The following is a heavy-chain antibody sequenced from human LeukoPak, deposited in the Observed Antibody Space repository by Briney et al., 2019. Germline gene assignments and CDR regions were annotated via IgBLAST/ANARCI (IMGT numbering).Heavy chain of an antibody. CDR2: IYTSGST. Sequence: SETLSLTCTVSGGSISSYYWSWIRQPAGKGLEWIGRIYTSGSTNYNPSLKSRVTISVDTSKNQFSLKLSSVTAADTAVYYCARRVTAIGYYYYGMDVWGQGTTVTVSS. CDR1: GGSISSYY. V-gene: IGHV4-4*07. J-gene: IGHJ6*02. CDR3: ARRVTAIGYYYYGMDV. D-gene: IGHD2-21*02.